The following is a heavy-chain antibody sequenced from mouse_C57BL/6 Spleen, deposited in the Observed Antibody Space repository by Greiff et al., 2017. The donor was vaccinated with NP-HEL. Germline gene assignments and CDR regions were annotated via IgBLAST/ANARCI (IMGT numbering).Heavy chain of an antibody. Sequence: EVQLQQSGPELVKPGASVKISCKASGYTFTDYYMNWVKQSHGKSLEWIGDINPNNGGTSYNQKFKGKATLTVDKSSSTAYMELRSLTSEDSAVYYCAKERVLRAWFAYWGQGTLVTVSA. J-gene: IGHJ3*01. CDR2: INPNNGGT. CDR1: GYTFTDYY. CDR3: AKERVLRAWFAY. D-gene: IGHD1-1*01. V-gene: IGHV1-26*01.